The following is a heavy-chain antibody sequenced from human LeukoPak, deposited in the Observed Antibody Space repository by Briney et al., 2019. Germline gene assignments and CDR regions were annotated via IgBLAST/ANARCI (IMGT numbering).Heavy chain of an antibody. V-gene: IGHV1-2*02. CDR3: ARRGVDYYGSGSLHNWFDP. CDR1: GYTFTGYY. CDR2: INPNSGGT. Sequence: GASVKVSCKASGYTFTGYYMHWVRQAPGQGLEWMGWINPNSGGTNYAQKFQGRVTMTRDTSISTAYMELSRLRSDDTAVYYCARRGVDYYGSGSLHNWFDPWGQGTLVTVSS. J-gene: IGHJ5*02. D-gene: IGHD3-10*01.